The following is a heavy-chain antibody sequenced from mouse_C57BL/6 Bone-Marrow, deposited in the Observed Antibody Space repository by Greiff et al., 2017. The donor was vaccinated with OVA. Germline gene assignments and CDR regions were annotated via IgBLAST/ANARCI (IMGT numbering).Heavy chain of an antibody. CDR1: GYTFTSYW. CDR3: ARRALAWFAY. CDR2: IHPNSGST. Sequence: QVQLKQPGAELVKPGASVKLSCKASGYTFTSYWMHWVKQRPGQGLEWIGMIHPNSGSTNYNEKFKSKATLTVDKSSSTAYMQLSSLTSEDSAVYYCARRALAWFAYWGQGTLVTVSA. V-gene: IGHV1-64*01. D-gene: IGHD3-1*01. J-gene: IGHJ3*01.